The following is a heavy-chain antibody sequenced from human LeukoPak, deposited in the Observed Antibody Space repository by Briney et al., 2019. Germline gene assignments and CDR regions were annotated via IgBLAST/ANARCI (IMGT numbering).Heavy chain of an antibody. V-gene: IGHV3-43*01. J-gene: IGHJ4*02. Sequence: GGSLRLSCAASGFTFDDYAMHWVRQAPGKGLEWVALISWEGHTTYYADSVRGRFTISRDNSKNSLYLQVNSLRTEDTAFYYCTRDTDYGSATNYFDSWGQGTLVSVSS. CDR3: TRDTDYGSATNYFDS. CDR1: GFTFDDYA. CDR2: ISWEGHTT. D-gene: IGHD3-10*01.